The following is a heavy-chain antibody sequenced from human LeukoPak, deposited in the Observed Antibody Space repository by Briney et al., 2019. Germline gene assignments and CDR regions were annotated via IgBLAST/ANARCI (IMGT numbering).Heavy chain of an antibody. V-gene: IGHV3-11*01. D-gene: IGHD2-2*02. Sequence: GGSLRLSCAASGFTFSDYYMSWIRQAPGKGLEWVSYISSSGSTIYYADSVKGRFTISRDNAKNSLYLQMNSLRAEDTAVYYCARGRRYCSSTSCHIPPFDYWGQGTLVTVSS. CDR2: ISSSGSTI. J-gene: IGHJ4*02. CDR3: ARGRRYCSSTSCHIPPFDY. CDR1: GFTFSDYY.